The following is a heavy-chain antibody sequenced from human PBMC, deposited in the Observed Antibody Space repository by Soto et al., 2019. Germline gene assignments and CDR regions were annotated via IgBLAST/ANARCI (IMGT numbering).Heavy chain of an antibody. CDR2: IYYSGST. J-gene: IGHJ4*02. CDR3: ARGEESFPYFDY. CDR1: GGPISSSSYY. Sequence: SETLSLTCTVSGGPISSSSYYWGWIRQPPGKGLEWIGSIYYSGSTYYNPSLKSRVTISVDTSKNQFSLKLSSVTAADTAVYYCARGEESFPYFDYWGQGTLVTVSS. D-gene: IGHD3-10*01. V-gene: IGHV4-39*01.